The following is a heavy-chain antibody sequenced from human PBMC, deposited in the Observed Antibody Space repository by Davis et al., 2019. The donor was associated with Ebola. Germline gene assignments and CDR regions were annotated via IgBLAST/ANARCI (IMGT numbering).Heavy chain of an antibody. CDR3: ARSLNRNALDV. CDR1: GFTSSESI. Sequence: GGSLRLSCAASGFTSSESIVHWVRQASGKGLEWVGRIRGPDKNDATAYAASVKGRFTISRDDSKNTAYLQMTSLQTEDTAVYYCARSLNRNALDVWGQGTTVTVSS. D-gene: IGHD3-16*01. CDR2: IRGPDKNDAT. V-gene: IGHV3-73*01. J-gene: IGHJ6*02.